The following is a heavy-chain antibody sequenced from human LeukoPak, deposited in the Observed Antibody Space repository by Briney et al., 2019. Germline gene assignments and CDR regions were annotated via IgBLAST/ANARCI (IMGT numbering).Heavy chain of an antibody. J-gene: IGHJ4*02. CDR3: ARIGYRSSSFDY. D-gene: IGHD6-13*01. CDR1: GFTFSNYW. Sequence: GGSLRLSCAASGFTFSNYWMSWVRQAPGKGLEWVANIKQDGSEKDYVDFMKGRFTISRDNAKNSVYLQVNSLRAEDTAVYHCARIGYRSSSFDYWGRGTLVTVSS. V-gene: IGHV3-7*01. CDR2: IKQDGSEK.